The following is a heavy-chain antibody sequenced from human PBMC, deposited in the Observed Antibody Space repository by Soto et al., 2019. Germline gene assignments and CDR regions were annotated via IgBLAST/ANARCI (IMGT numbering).Heavy chain of an antibody. J-gene: IGHJ4*02. CDR3: AIFGSYRPTHLHY. D-gene: IGHD3-16*02. V-gene: IGHV4-4*02. Sequence: PSETLSLTCAVSGGSISSSNWWSWVRQPPGKGLEWIGEIYHSGSTNYNPSLKSRVTISVDKSKNQFSLKLSSVTAADTAVYYCAIFGSYRPTHLHYWGQGTLVTVSS. CDR1: GGSISSSNW. CDR2: IYHSGST.